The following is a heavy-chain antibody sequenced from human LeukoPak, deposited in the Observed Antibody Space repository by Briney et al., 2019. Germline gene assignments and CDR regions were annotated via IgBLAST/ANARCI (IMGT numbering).Heavy chain of an antibody. D-gene: IGHD6-19*01. CDR2: MDPNSADT. J-gene: IGHJ4*02. V-gene: IGHV1-8*01. CDR1: GYTFTSNN. CDR3: ARADTSGWFVYY. Sequence: ASVKVSCKASGYTFTSNNINWVRQAPGQGLEWMGWMDPNSADTAYAQKFQGRVAMTRDTSISTAYMELSSLRSEDTAVYYCARADTSGWFVYYWGQGTLVTVSS.